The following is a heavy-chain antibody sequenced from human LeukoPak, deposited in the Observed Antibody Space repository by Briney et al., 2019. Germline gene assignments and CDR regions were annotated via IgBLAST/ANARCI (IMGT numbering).Heavy chain of an antibody. CDR2: MNPNSGNT. D-gene: IGHD1-1*01. V-gene: IGHV1-8*03. CDR3: ARGATRRLGPARY. J-gene: IGHJ4*01. CDR1: VYTFTSYA. Sequence: GASVKVSSKAFVYTFTSYAINWVRQATGQGLEWMGWMNPNSGNTGYAQKFQGRVTITRNTSISTAYMELSSLRSEDTAVYYCARGATRRLGPARYWGQEPWSPSPQ.